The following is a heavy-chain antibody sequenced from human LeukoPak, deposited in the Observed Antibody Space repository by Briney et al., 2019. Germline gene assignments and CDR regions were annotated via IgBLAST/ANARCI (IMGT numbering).Heavy chain of an antibody. CDR3: AKDYYYGSGSYYAFDY. Sequence: PGGSLRLSCAASGFTFSSYAMTWVRHAPGKGLEWVSAISGGGGSTYYADSVKGRFTISRDDSKNTLYLQMNSLRADDTAVYYCAKDYYYGSGSYYAFDYWGQGTLVTVSS. D-gene: IGHD3-10*01. J-gene: IGHJ4*02. CDR2: ISGGGGST. CDR1: GFTFSSYA. V-gene: IGHV3-23*01.